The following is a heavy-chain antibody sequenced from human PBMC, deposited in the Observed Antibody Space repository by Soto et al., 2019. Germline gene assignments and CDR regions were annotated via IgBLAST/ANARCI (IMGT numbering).Heavy chain of an antibody. Sequence: QITLKESGPTLVEPTQTLTLTCAFSGFSLSTSGVGVGWIRQPPGKALEWLAFIYWDDDKRYSPSLKTRLTIIKETSMKPVGLIMPNMDPVDTATYYCAYRQHYRCNWDSGWFDPWGQGTLVTVSS. CDR1: GFSLSTSGVG. CDR3: AYRQHYRCNWDSGWFDP. J-gene: IGHJ5*02. V-gene: IGHV2-5*02. D-gene: IGHD1-7*01. CDR2: IYWDDDK.